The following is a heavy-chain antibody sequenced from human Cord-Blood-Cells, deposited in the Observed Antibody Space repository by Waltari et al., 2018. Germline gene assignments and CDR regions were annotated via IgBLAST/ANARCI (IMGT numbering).Heavy chain of an antibody. CDR1: ASSTRSGYS. V-gene: IGHV4-38-2*02. Sequence: QVQLPESGPGLVKPPETLSLASAVSASSTRSGYSCGWIRQPPGKGLEWIGSIYHSGSTYYNPSLKSRVTISVDTSKNQFSLKLSSVTAADTAVYYCARDRNWNNWFDPWGQGTLVTVSS. D-gene: IGHD1-1*01. J-gene: IGHJ5*02. CDR3: ARDRNWNNWFDP. CDR2: IYHSGST.